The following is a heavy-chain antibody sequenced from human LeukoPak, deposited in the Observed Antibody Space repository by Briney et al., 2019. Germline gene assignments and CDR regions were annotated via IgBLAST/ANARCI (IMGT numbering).Heavy chain of an antibody. Sequence: ASVKVSCKASGGTFSSYAISWVRQAPGQGLEWMGGIIPIFGTANYAQKFQGRVTITADESTSTAYMELSSLRSEDTAVYYCAGRTTVTHYYYYYMDVWSKGTTVTVSS. V-gene: IGHV1-69*13. CDR3: AGRTTVTHYYYYYMDV. CDR1: GGTFSSYA. D-gene: IGHD4-17*01. CDR2: IIPIFGTA. J-gene: IGHJ6*03.